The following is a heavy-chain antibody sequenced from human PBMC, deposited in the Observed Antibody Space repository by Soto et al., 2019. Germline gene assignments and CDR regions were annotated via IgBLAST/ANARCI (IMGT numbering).Heavy chain of an antibody. Sequence: QVQLVQFGAEVKKPGSSVKVSCKASGGTFSSYAISWVRQAPGQGLEWMGGIIPSFATANYAQKFQGRVMITVDESTSTAYMELSSLRSEDTAVYYCARSVVLRYQLLKRGMAVWCQGTTVTVSS. CDR3: ARSVVLRYQLLKRGMAV. CDR1: GGTFSSYA. CDR2: IIPSFATA. V-gene: IGHV1-69*01. J-gene: IGHJ6*02. D-gene: IGHD2-2*01.